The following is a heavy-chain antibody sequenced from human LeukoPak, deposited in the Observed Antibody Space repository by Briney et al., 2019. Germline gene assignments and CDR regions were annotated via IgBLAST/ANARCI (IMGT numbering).Heavy chain of an antibody. V-gene: IGHV4-38-2*02. D-gene: IGHD1-26*01. CDR1: GYSISSTYY. J-gene: IGHJ4*02. Sequence: SETLSLTCSVSGYSISSTYYWGWIRQSPGKGLEWIGEINHSGSTNYNPSLKSRVTISVDTSKNQFSLKLSSVTAADTAVYYCARGRIVGATFDYWGQGTLVTVSS. CDR3: ARGRIVGATFDY. CDR2: INHSGST.